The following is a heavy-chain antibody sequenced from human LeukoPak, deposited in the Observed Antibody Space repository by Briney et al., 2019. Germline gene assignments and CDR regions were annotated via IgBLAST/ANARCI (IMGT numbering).Heavy chain of an antibody. Sequence: PSETLSLTCTVSGDSISSSGCFWGWIRQSPGKGLEWIASINYSGSTYYNPSLKSRVTISVDTSKNQFSLKLSSVTAADTAVYYCAREHIRGYYVDVWGKGTTVTVSS. CDR2: INYSGST. CDR3: AREHIRGYYVDV. V-gene: IGHV4-39*07. D-gene: IGHD2-21*01. J-gene: IGHJ6*03. CDR1: GDSISSSGCF.